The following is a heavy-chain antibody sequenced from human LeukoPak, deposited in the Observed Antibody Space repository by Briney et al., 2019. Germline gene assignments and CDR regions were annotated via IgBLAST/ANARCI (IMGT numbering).Heavy chain of an antibody. CDR3: ARTYYYDSSGYYASFDY. CDR1: GYTFTSYY. CDR2: INPSGGST. J-gene: IGHJ4*02. V-gene: IGHV1-46*01. D-gene: IGHD3-22*01. Sequence: ASVKVSCKASGYTFTSYYMHWVRQAPGQWLEWMGIINPSGGSTSYAQKFQGRVTMTRDTSTSTVYMELSSLRSEDTAVYYCARTYYYDSSGYYASFDYWGQGTLVTVSS.